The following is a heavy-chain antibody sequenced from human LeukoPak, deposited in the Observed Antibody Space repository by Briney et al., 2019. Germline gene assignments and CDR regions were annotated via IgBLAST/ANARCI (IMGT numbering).Heavy chain of an antibody. CDR3: ARDEDDIVVVPAAPYYDY. D-gene: IGHD2-2*01. V-gene: IGHV1-18*01. J-gene: IGHJ4*02. CDR1: GYTFTSYG. CDR2: ISAYNGNT. Sequence: ASVKVSCKASGYTFTSYGISWVRQAPGQGLEWMGWISAYNGNTNYAQKLQGRVTLTTATSTSTAYMELRSLRSDDTAVYYCARDEDDIVVVPAAPYYDYWGQGTLVTVSS.